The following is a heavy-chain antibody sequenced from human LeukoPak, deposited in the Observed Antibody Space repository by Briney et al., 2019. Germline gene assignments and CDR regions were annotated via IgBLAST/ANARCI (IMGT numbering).Heavy chain of an antibody. Sequence: SVKVSCKASGGTFSSYAISWVRQAPGQGLEWMGGIIPIVGTANYEQKFQGRVTITADESTSTAYMEMSSLRSEDSAVYYCARVVKFWSGMELDLTRNWFDPWGQGTLVTVSS. V-gene: IGHV1-69*13. D-gene: IGHD3-3*01. J-gene: IGHJ5*02. CDR3: ARVVKFWSGMELDLTRNWFDP. CDR1: GGTFSSYA. CDR2: IIPIVGTA.